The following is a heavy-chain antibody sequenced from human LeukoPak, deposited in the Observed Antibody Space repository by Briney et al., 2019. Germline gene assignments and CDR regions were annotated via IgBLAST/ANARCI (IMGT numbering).Heavy chain of an antibody. D-gene: IGHD3-22*01. Sequence: ASVKVSCKASGYTFTGYYMHWVRQAPGQGLEWMGWINPNSGGTNYAQKFQGRVTMTRDTSISTAYMELSRLRSDDTAVYYCARGYYYDSSGYYYWGQGTLVTVSS. CDR3: ARGYYYDSSGYYY. CDR1: GYTFTGYY. CDR2: INPNSGGT. V-gene: IGHV1-2*02. J-gene: IGHJ4*02.